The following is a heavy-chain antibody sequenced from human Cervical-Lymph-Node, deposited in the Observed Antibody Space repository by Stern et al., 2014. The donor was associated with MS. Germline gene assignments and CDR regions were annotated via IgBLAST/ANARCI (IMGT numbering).Heavy chain of an antibody. D-gene: IGHD6-13*01. CDR3: ARGTGSSWFDY. Sequence: QVQLVQSGAELEKPGASVKVSCKASGYTFTAHYMHWVRQAPGQGLEWMAWLNPNDGGTKYAPKVQGRVTMTRDTSTSTAYMELSGLRSDDTAVYFCARGTGSSWFDYWGQGTLVTVSS. CDR2: LNPNDGGT. CDR1: GYTFTAHY. J-gene: IGHJ4*02. V-gene: IGHV1-2*02.